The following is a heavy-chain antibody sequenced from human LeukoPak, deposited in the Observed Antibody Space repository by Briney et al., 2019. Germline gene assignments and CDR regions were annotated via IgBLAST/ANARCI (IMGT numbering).Heavy chain of an antibody. CDR3: ARDGVLLWFGELSNAFDI. V-gene: IGHV3-7*01. Sequence: PGGSLRLSCAASGFTFSSYWMSWVRQAPGKGLEWVASIKQDGSEKYYVDSVKGRFTISRDNAKNSLYLQMNSLRAEDTAVYYCARDGVLLWFGELSNAFDIWGQGTMVTVSS. CDR1: GFTFSSYW. J-gene: IGHJ3*02. CDR2: IKQDGSEK. D-gene: IGHD3-10*01.